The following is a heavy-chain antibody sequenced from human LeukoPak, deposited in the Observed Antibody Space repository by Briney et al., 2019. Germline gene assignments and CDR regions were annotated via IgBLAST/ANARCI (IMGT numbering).Heavy chain of an antibody. CDR3: ARRDSGAYYYRWDFDY. D-gene: IGHD3-22*01. J-gene: IGHJ4*02. CDR1: GYMFTNYW. Sequence: GESLQISCQGSGYMFTNYWIGWVRQIPGEGLEWMGIIYPDDSETRYSPSFQGQVTISADKSVSTAYLQWSSLKASDTAMYYCARRDSGAYYYRWDFDYWGQGTLVTVSS. CDR2: IYPDDSET. V-gene: IGHV5-51*01.